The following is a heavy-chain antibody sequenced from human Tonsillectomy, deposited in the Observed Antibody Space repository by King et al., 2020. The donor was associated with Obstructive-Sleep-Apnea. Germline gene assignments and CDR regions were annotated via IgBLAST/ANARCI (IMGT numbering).Heavy chain of an antibody. Sequence: QLVQSGAEVKKPGASVKVFCKASGYTFTSYDINWVRQATGQGLEWMGWMNPNSGNTGYAQKFQGRVTMTRKTSISTAYMELSSLRSEDTAVYYCARGDCSGGSCYSSGVYGMDVWGQGTTVTVSS. CDR3: ARGDCSGGSCYSSGVYGMDV. V-gene: IGHV1-8*01. CDR2: MNPNSGNT. CDR1: GYTFTSYD. J-gene: IGHJ6*02. D-gene: IGHD2-15*01.